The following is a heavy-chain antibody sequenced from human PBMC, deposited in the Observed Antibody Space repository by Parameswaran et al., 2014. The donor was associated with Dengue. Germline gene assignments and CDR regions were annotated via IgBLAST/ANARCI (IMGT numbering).Heavy chain of an antibody. V-gene: IGHV1-69*01. CDR2: IIPIFGTA. Sequence: SWVRQAPGQGLEWMGGIIPIFGTANYAQKFQGRVTITADESTSTAYMELSSLRSEDTAVYYCARDVTDWFDPWGQGTLVTVSS. J-gene: IGHJ5*02. CDR3: ARDVTDWFDP. D-gene: IGHD1-14*01.